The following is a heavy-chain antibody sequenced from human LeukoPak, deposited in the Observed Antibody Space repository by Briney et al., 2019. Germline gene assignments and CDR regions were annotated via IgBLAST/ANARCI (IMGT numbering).Heavy chain of an antibody. V-gene: IGHV3-23*01. CDR1: GFTFSSYA. Sequence: GGSLTLSCAASGFTFSSYAMSWVRQAPGKGLEWVSAISGSGGSTYYADSVKGRFTISRDNSKNTLYLQMNSLRAEDTAVYYCAKFLPTHIVVANYYFDYWGQGTLVTVSS. J-gene: IGHJ4*02. CDR2: ISGSGGST. D-gene: IGHD2-21*01. CDR3: AKFLPTHIVVANYYFDY.